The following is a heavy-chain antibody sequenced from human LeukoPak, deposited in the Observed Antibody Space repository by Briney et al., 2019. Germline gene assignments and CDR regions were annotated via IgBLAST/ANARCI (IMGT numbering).Heavy chain of an antibody. Sequence: GGSLRLSCAASGFTFDDYAMHWVRQGPGKGLEWVSGISWNSGSIGYADSVKGRFTISRDNAKNSLYLQMNSLRAEDMALYYCAKSHSEYYGSGSFNYWGQGTLVTVSS. J-gene: IGHJ4*02. CDR2: ISWNSGSI. CDR1: GFTFDDYA. CDR3: AKSHSEYYGSGSFNY. V-gene: IGHV3-9*03. D-gene: IGHD3-10*01.